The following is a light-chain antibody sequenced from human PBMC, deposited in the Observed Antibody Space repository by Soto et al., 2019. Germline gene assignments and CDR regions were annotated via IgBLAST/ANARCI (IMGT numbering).Light chain of an antibody. CDR3: QQYYSYPWT. J-gene: IGKJ1*01. CDR2: AAS. Sequence: AIRMTQSPSSFSASTGDRVTITCRASQGISSYLAWYQQKPGKAPKLLIYAASTLQSGVPSRFSGSGSGTDFTLTISCLQSEDLATYYCQQYYSYPWTFGQGTRWIS. CDR1: QGISSY. V-gene: IGKV1-8*01.